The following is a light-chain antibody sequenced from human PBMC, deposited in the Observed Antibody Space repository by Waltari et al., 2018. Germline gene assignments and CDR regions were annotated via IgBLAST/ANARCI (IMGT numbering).Light chain of an antibody. V-gene: IGKV3-15*01. CDR3: QQYNIWPPLT. CDR2: GAS. Sequence: EIVMTQSPATLSVSPGERATLSCRASQSVSNNLAWYQQKRGKAPRLLIYGASTRATGIPARFSGSGSGTEFTLTISSLQSEDFAVYYCQQYNIWPPLTFGGGTKVEIK. J-gene: IGKJ4*01. CDR1: QSVSNN.